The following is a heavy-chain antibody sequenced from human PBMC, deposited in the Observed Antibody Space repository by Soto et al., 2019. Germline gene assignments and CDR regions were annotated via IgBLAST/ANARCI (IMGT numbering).Heavy chain of an antibody. D-gene: IGHD6-19*01. J-gene: IGHJ5*02. CDR3: ARGDQWVVFGPTDH. Sequence: PVGSLRLSCTGSGFTFRNFAMYWVRQAPGKGLDWVAGISLDGATKYHSDSVKGRLTISRDNSKDTLYLEMSGLRRDDTAVYYCARGDQWVVFGPTDHWGLGTPVTVSS. V-gene: IGHV3-30*04. CDR2: ISLDGATK. CDR1: GFTFRNFA.